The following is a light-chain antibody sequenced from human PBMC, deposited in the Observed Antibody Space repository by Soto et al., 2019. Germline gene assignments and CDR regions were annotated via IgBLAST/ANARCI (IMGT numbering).Light chain of an antibody. J-gene: IGKJ4*01. Sequence: DIVGTQSPESLTVSLGERATINCKSSQSGLYSSNNKNYLAWYQQKPGQPPKLLIYCAYTRASGVPGRFRGSGAVTGFTLPIATLQAEEGGICDCQQYYFQRISFGGETKVEI. CDR1: QSGLYSSNNKNY. CDR3: QQYYFQRIS. V-gene: IGKV4-1*01. CDR2: CAY.